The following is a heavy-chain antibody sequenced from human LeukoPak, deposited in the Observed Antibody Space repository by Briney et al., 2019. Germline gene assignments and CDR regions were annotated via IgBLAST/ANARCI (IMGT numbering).Heavy chain of an antibody. Sequence: GESLKISCKGSGYSFTSYWIGWVRQMPGKGLEWMGIIYPGDSDTRYSPSFQGQVTISADKSISTAYLQWSSLKASDTAMYYCARLSVPRAPYYGSGSYLDYWGQGTLVTVSS. D-gene: IGHD3-10*01. CDR1: GYSFTSYW. V-gene: IGHV5-51*01. J-gene: IGHJ4*02. CDR3: ARLSVPRAPYYGSGSYLDY. CDR2: IYPGDSDT.